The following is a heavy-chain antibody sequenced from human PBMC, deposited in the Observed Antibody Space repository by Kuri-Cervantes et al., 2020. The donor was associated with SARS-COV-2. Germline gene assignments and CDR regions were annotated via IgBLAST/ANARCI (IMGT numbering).Heavy chain of an antibody. D-gene: IGHD5-12*01. V-gene: IGHV1-46*01. Sequence: ASVKVSCKASGYTFTSYYMHWVRQAPGQGLEWMGIINPSGGSTSYAQKFQGRVTMTRDTSTSTVYMELSSLRSEDMAVYHCARSGYDRAGYFDYWGQGTLVTVSS. J-gene: IGHJ4*02. CDR3: ARSGYDRAGYFDY. CDR2: INPSGGST. CDR1: GYTFTSYY.